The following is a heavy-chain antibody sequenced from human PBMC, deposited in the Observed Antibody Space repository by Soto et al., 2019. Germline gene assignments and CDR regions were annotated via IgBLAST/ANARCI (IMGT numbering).Heavy chain of an antibody. V-gene: IGHV3-33*01. CDR3: ARDDGGKFDY. Sequence: QVQLVESGGGVVQPGRPLRLSWAASGFTFSSYGMHWVRQAPGKGLEGVAVIGYDGSNKYYADSVKGRFTISRDNSKNTLYLQMNSLRAEDTAVYYCARDDGGKFDYWGQGTLVTVSS. J-gene: IGHJ4*02. CDR2: IGYDGSNK. D-gene: IGHD2-15*01. CDR1: GFTFSSYG.